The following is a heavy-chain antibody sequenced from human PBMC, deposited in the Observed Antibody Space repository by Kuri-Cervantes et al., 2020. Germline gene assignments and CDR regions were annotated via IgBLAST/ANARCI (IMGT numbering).Heavy chain of an antibody. J-gene: IGHJ4*02. CDR3: ARSRRYYDFWSGYSQYYFDY. CDR2: IIPIFGTA. Sequence: SVKVSCKASGGTFSSYAISWVRQAPGQGLEWMGGIIPIFGTANYAQKFQGRVTITADKSTSTAYMELSSLRSEDTAVYYCARSRRYYDFWSGYSQYYFDYWGQGTLVTVSS. CDR1: GGTFSSYA. D-gene: IGHD3-3*01. V-gene: IGHV1-69*06.